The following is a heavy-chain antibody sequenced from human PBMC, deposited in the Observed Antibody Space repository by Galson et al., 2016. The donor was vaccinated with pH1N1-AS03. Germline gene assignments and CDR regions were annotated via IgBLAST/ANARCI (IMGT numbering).Heavy chain of an antibody. Sequence: SLRLSCAASGFTFSSYRMNWVCHAPGKGLEWVSYIGKGSGIIYYADSVRGRFTISRDDVNNSLYLQMHSLRDEDTAVYYGARENNGHDPRYLYGMDVWGQGTTVIVSS. CDR3: ARENNGHDPRYLYGMDV. CDR2: IGKGSGII. D-gene: IGHD5-12*01. J-gene: IGHJ6*02. CDR1: GFTFSSYR. V-gene: IGHV3-48*02.